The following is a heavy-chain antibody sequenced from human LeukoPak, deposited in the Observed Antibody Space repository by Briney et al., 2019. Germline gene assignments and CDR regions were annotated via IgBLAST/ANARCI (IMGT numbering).Heavy chain of an antibody. CDR1: GFTFSTHA. D-gene: IGHD1-1*01. Sequence: GGSLRLSSAASGFTFSTHAMTWVRQTPGKGLEWVSSIGGSGGGTYYADSVKGRFTISKDNSKNTLFLHINNLRAEDTAVYYCATSATGATTAAEGWFDSWGKGPLSPSPQ. CDR2: IGGSGGGT. J-gene: IGHJ5*01. CDR3: ATSATGATTAAEGWFDS. V-gene: IGHV3-23*01.